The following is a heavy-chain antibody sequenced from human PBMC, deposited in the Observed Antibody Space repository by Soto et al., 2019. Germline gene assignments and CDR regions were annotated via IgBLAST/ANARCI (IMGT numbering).Heavy chain of an antibody. D-gene: IGHD3-3*01. CDR1: GFTFSSYS. CDR3: ARKGVAFDY. J-gene: IGHJ4*02. CDR2: ISTTSSSI. Sequence: LTLTCNSSGFTFSSYSMNWVRQAPGKGLEWISYISTTSSSIYYADSVKGRFTISRDNAKNSLFLQMNSLRDEDTAVYYCARKGVAFDYWGQGALVTVS. V-gene: IGHV3-48*02.